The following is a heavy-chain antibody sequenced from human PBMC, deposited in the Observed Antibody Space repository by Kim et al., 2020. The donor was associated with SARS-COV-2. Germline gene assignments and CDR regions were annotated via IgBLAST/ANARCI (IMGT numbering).Heavy chain of an antibody. CDR2: ISSSSSYI. Sequence: GGSLRLSCAASGFTFSSYSMNWVRQAPGKGLEWVSSISSSSSYIYYADSVKGRFTISRDNAKNSLYLQMNSLRAEDTAVYYCARGTETGIAVAVPFDYWGQGTLVTVSS. J-gene: IGHJ4*02. CDR1: GFTFSSYS. V-gene: IGHV3-21*01. D-gene: IGHD6-19*01. CDR3: ARGTETGIAVAVPFDY.